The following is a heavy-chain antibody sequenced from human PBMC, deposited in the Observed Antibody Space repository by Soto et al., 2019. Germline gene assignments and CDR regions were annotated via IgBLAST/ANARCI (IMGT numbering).Heavy chain of an antibody. D-gene: IGHD2-15*01. CDR2: ISASGGDT. CDR1: GFTLRSYA. Sequence: EVQLLESGGGLVQPGGSLRLSCAASGFTLRSYAMGWVRQAPGKGLEWVSGISASGGDTYYADSVKGRFTISRDISKNTLYLQMGSLRAEDTAVYYCAKDLVAASWFDPWGQGTLVTVSS. V-gene: IGHV3-23*01. J-gene: IGHJ5*02. CDR3: AKDLVAASWFDP.